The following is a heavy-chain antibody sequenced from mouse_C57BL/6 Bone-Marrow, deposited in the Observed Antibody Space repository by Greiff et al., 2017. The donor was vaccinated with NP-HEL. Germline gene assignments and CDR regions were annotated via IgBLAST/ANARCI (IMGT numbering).Heavy chain of an antibody. CDR1: GYTFTDYN. J-gene: IGHJ2*01. Sequence: VQLQQSGPELVKPGASVKMSCKASGYTFTDYNMHWVKQSHGKSLEWIGYINPNNGGTSYNQKFKGKATLTVNKSSSTAYMELRSLTSEDSAVYYCARSRAYYGSSVDYWGQGTTLTVSS. CDR3: ARSRAYYGSSVDY. D-gene: IGHD1-1*01. CDR2: INPNNGGT. V-gene: IGHV1-22*01.